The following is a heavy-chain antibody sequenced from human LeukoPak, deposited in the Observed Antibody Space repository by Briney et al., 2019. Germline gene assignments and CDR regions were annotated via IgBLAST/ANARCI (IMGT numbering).Heavy chain of an antibody. CDR3: VGPDSQFDC. J-gene: IGHJ4*02. Sequence: GGSLRLSCIASGFIVSSNHMNWVRQAPGKGLEWVSSISSNSLHIFYADSVKGRFTISRDNAKNSLYLQMNNLRAEDTAVYYCVGPDSQFDCWGQGTLVTVSS. D-gene: IGHD3-10*01. CDR1: GFIVSSNH. CDR2: ISSNSLHI. V-gene: IGHV3-21*01.